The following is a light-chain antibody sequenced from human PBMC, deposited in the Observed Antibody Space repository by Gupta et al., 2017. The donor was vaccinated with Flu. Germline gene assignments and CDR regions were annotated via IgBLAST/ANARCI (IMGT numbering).Light chain of an antibody. Sequence: DVVMTQSPLSLPVTLGQPASISCRSSQSLVHSNGNTYLTWFQQRPGQSPRRLIYRVSNRDSGVPDRFSGSRSGTDFTLKISRVEAEDVGVYYCLQGTHWPTFGQGTKVEIK. CDR3: LQGTHWPT. CDR2: RVS. J-gene: IGKJ1*01. V-gene: IGKV2-30*02. CDR1: QSLVHSNGNTY.